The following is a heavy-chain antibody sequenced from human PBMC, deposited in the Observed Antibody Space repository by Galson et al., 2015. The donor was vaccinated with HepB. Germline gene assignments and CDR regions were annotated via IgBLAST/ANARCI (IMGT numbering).Heavy chain of an antibody. J-gene: IGHJ5*02. Sequence: SLRLSCAASGFTFSDYFMSWTRQAPGKGLEWISYINDSGGTIYYADSVKGRFTISRDNAKNSVYLQMNILRAEATAVYYCARGFWSGYSNWFDPWGQGTLVTVSS. CDR2: INDSGGTI. CDR3: ARGFWSGYSNWFDP. D-gene: IGHD3-3*01. CDR1: GFTFSDYF. V-gene: IGHV3-11*01.